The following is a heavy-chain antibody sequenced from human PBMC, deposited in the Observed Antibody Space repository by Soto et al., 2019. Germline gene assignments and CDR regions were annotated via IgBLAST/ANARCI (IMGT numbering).Heavy chain of an antibody. CDR3: ARAVAVAADFDY. CDR1: GYTFTGYA. D-gene: IGHD6-19*01. Sequence: QVQLVQSGAEEKKPGASVKVSCKASGYTFTGYAMHWVRQAPGQRLEWMGWINAGIGNTKYSQKFQGRVTITRDTYASTAYMELSSLRSEDTAVYYCARAVAVAADFDYWGQGTLVTVSS. J-gene: IGHJ4*02. V-gene: IGHV1-3*05. CDR2: INAGIGNT.